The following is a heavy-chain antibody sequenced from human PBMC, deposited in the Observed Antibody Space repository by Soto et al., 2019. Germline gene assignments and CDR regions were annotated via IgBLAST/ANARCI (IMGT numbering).Heavy chain of an antibody. J-gene: IGHJ4*01. V-gene: IGHV6-1*01. CDR3: AMGESIFVAWFDY. D-gene: IGHD3-16*01. CDR1: GDRVSSNSAA. Sequence: SQTLSLTCVISGDRVSSNSAAWNWISQSPSRGLEWLGRTYYRSKWYNDYAVSVKSRITINPETSKNQFSLQLNSVTPEDTAVYYCAMGESIFVAWFDYWVQGTLVTASS. CDR2: TYYRSKWYN.